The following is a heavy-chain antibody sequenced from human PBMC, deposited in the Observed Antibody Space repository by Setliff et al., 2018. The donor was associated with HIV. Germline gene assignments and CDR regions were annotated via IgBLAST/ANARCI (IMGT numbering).Heavy chain of an antibody. CDR3: ARLRAYYGSGLMDV. Sequence: ASGQVSCKVSGYTFTSHDLSWVRQAPGQGLEWMGWINTNTGNPTFDQGFTGRLVFSMATSCSTAYQQISNLKAEDTAVYYCARLRAYYGSGLMDVGGEGTTVTVSS. J-gene: IGHJ6*03. CDR1: GYTFTSHD. D-gene: IGHD3-10*01. CDR2: INTNTGNP. V-gene: IGHV7-4-1*02.